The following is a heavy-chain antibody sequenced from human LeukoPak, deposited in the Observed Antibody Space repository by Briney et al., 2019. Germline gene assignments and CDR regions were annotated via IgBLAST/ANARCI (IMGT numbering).Heavy chain of an antibody. V-gene: IGHV4-59*12. Sequence: PSETLSLTCTVSGGSISSYYWSWIRQPPGNGLEWIGSIYHSGSTYYNPSLKSRVTISVDTSKNQFSLKLSSVTAADTAVYYCARDHAAAGTDYWGQGTLVTVSS. CDR2: IYHSGST. J-gene: IGHJ4*02. CDR1: GGSISSYY. CDR3: ARDHAAAGTDY. D-gene: IGHD6-13*01.